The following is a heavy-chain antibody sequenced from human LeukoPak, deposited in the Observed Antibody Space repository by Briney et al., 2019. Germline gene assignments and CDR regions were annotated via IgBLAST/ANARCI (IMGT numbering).Heavy chain of an antibody. CDR3: AAPYYDILTGYSRTGFDY. J-gene: IGHJ4*02. Sequence: SSVTLSLTCAVYGGSFSGYYWSWIRQPPGKGLEWIGEINHSGSTNYNPSLKSRVTISVDTSKNQFSLKLSSVTAADTAVYYCAAPYYDILTGYSRTGFDYWGQGTLVTVSS. CDR2: INHSGST. D-gene: IGHD3-9*01. CDR1: GGSFSGYY. V-gene: IGHV4-34*01.